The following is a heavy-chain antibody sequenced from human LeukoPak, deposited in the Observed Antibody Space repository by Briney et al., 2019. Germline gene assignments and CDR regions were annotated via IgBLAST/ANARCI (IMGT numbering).Heavy chain of an antibody. D-gene: IGHD4-17*01. Sequence: GGSLRLSCAASGSTFSPYFMNWVRQAPGKGLEWVSYISGSSSTIYYADSVKGRFTISRDNAKNSLYLRMNSLRDEDTAVYYCARDGTYGDYNYYYGLDVWGQGTPVTVSS. CDR2: ISGSSSTI. J-gene: IGHJ6*02. CDR3: ARDGTYGDYNYYYGLDV. CDR1: GSTFSPYF. V-gene: IGHV3-48*02.